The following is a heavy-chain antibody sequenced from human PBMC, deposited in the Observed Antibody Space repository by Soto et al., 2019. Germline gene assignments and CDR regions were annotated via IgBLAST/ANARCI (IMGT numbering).Heavy chain of an antibody. CDR3: TRDRIAVAGSYFDY. V-gene: IGHV3-74*01. CDR2: INSDGSST. J-gene: IGHJ4*02. D-gene: IGHD6-19*01. Sequence: WVVLRLSCAASGFTFSSYWMHWVRQAPGKGLVWVSLINSDGSSTSYADSVKGRFTISRDNAKNTLYLQMNSLRAEDTAVYYCTRDRIAVAGSYFDYWGQGTLVTVSS. CDR1: GFTFSSYW.